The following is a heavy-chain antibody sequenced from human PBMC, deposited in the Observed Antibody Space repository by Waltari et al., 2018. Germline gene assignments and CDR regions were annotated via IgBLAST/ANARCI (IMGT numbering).Heavy chain of an antibody. Sequence: QVQLQESGPGLVKPSETLSLTCTDSGGSITRNYWSWIRQPPGKGLEWIGYISYSGSTHYDPSLKSRVTMSVDTSKNQFSLKLSSVTAADTAVYYCARHKAGTTADHWGQGTLVTVSS. CDR2: ISYSGST. CDR3: ARHKAGTTADH. CDR1: GGSITRNY. V-gene: IGHV4-59*08. D-gene: IGHD1-7*01. J-gene: IGHJ4*02.